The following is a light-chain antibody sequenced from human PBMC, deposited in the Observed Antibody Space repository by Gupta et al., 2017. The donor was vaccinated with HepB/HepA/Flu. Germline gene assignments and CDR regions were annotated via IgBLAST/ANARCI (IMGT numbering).Light chain of an antibody. CDR2: EVN. CDR1: SSVIGTYNL. Sequence: QSPLTQPASLSGSPGQSITISCTGSSSVIGTYNLVSWYQQHPGQAPKLIIHEVNRRPSGVSDRFSGSKSANTASLKISGLQAEDEADYYCCSYAGNKFFVLFGGGTKLTVL. J-gene: IGLJ2*01. V-gene: IGLV2-23*02. CDR3: CSYAGNKFFVL.